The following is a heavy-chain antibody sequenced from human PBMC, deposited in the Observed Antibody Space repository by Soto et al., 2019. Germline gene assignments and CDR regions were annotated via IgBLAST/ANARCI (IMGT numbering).Heavy chain of an antibody. J-gene: IGHJ5*02. D-gene: IGHD2-2*01. CDR3: ARGVVVVPAAVSYWFDP. Sequence: QVQLVQSGAEVKKPGSSVKGSCKASGGTFSSYAISWVRQAPGQGLEWMGGIIPIFGTANYAQKFQGRVTITADESTSTAYMEMSSLRSEDTAVYYCARGVVVVPAAVSYWFDPWGQGTLVTASS. CDR1: GGTFSSYA. V-gene: IGHV1-69*01. CDR2: IIPIFGTA.